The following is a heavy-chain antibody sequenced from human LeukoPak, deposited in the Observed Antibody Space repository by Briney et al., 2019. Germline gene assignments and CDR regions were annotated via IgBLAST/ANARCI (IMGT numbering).Heavy chain of an antibody. J-gene: IGHJ6*03. CDR3: ARFVSNYHVLVYYYMDV. Sequence: GGSLRLSCAASGFTFSSYGMHWVRQAPGKGLEWVAFIRYDGSNKYYADSVKGRFTISRDNSKNTLYLQMNSLRAEDTAVYYCARFVSNYHVLVYYYMDVWGKGTTVTVSS. CDR1: GFTFSSYG. D-gene: IGHD4-11*01. V-gene: IGHV3-30*02. CDR2: IRYDGSNK.